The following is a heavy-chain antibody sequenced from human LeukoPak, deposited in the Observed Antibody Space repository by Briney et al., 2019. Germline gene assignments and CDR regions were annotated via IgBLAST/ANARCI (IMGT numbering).Heavy chain of an antibody. V-gene: IGHV4-4*07. D-gene: IGHD3-22*01. CDR3: ARSYYDSSGYYGYFDV. J-gene: IGHJ2*01. Sequence: SETLSVTRVDPGGSISSYYWSWIRQPAGKGLEWIGRIYTSGSTNYTPSLKSRATMSVDTSKNQFSLKLSSVTAADTAVYYCARSYYDSSGYYGYFDVWGRGTLVTVSS. CDR1: GGSISSYY. CDR2: IYTSGST.